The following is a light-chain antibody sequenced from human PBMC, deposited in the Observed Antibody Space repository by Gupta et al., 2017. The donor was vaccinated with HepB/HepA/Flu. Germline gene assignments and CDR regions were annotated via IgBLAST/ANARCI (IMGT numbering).Light chain of an antibody. V-gene: IGKV3-15*01. CDR3: HQYNNWPLT. Sequence: EIVMTQSPATLSVSPGERASLSCRASQSISSNLAWLQQKPGKAPRLLIYGASTRATGIPARFSGSGSGTDFTLTISSLQSEDFAVYYCHQYNNWPLTFGGGTKVEIK. J-gene: IGKJ4*01. CDR2: GAS. CDR1: QSISSN.